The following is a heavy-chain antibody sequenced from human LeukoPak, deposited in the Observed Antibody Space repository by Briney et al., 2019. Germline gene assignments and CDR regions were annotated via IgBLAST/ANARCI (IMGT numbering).Heavy chain of an antibody. Sequence: ASVKVSCKASGGTFSSYAISWVRQAPGQGLEWMGGIIPIFGTANYAQKFQGRVTITADESTSTAYMELSSLRSEDTAVYYCARLVDPTYYFDYWGQGTLVTVSS. J-gene: IGHJ4*02. CDR2: IIPIFGTA. CDR3: ARLVDPTYYFDY. CDR1: GGTFSSYA. D-gene: IGHD2-8*02. V-gene: IGHV1-69*13.